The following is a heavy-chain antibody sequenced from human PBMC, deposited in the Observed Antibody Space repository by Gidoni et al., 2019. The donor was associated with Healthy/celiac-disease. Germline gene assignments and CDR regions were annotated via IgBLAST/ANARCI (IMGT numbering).Heavy chain of an antibody. V-gene: IGHV3-33*01. J-gene: IGHJ4*01. CDR1: GLPFSSYG. CDR2: IWYDGSNK. D-gene: IGHD2-15*01. CDR3: ARGPGGNWHFDY. Sequence: QVQLVQSGGGVVQPGRSLRPSCSAPGLPFSSYGMHWVRQAPGKGLEWLAVIWYDGSNKYYADSVKGRFTISRDNSKNPLYLQMNRRGAEDTALYYCARGPGGNWHFDYWGHGTLVTVSS.